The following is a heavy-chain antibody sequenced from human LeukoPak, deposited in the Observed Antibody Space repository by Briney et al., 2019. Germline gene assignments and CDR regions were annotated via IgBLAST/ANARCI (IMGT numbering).Heavy chain of an antibody. V-gene: IGHV1-2*02. Sequence: ASVKVSCKASGYTFTGYYMHWVRQAPGQGLEWMGWINPNSGGTNYAQKFQGRVTMTRDMSISTAYMELSRLRSDDTAVYYCARVNYGDSYYYYYGMDVWGQGTTVTVSS. CDR1: GYTFTGYY. D-gene: IGHD4-17*01. CDR2: INPNSGGT. J-gene: IGHJ6*02. CDR3: ARVNYGDSYYYYYGMDV.